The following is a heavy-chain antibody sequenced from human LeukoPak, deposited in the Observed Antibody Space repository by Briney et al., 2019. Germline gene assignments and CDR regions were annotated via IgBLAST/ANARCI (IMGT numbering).Heavy chain of an antibody. CDR1: GGSFSGYY. V-gene: IGHV4-34*01. CDR2: IYYSGST. J-gene: IGHJ6*03. Sequence: SETLSLTCAVYGGSFSGYYWSWIRQPPGKGLEWIGSIYYSGSTYYNPSLKSRVTISVDTSKNQFSLKLSSVTAADTAVYYCARILAYYMDVWGKGTTVTVSS. CDR3: ARILAYYMDV.